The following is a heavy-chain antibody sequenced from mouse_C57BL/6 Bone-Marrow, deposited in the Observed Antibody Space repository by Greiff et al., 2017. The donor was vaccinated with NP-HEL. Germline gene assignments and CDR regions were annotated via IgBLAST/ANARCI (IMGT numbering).Heavy chain of an antibody. CDR1: GYSFTGYY. V-gene: IGHV1-42*01. CDR3: ARPTVVGRGFAY. D-gene: IGHD1-1*01. CDR2: INPSTGGT. Sequence: EVQLQESGPELVKPGASVKISCKASGYSFTGYYMNWVKQSPEKSLEWIGEINPSTGGTTYNQKFKAKATLTADKSSSTAYMQLKSLTSEDSAVYYCARPTVVGRGFAYWGQGTLVTVSA. J-gene: IGHJ3*01.